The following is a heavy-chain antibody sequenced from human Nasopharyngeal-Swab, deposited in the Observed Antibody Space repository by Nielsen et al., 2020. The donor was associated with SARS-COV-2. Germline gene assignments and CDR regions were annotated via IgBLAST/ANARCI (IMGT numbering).Heavy chain of an antibody. CDR3: ARGHNWSFDY. Sequence: GGSLRLSCAASGFTFSSYWMNWVRQAPGKGLEWVANIKQDGSEKPYVDSVRGRFTISRDNAKNSVYLQMKSLRAEDTAVYYCARGHNWSFDYWGQGTLVTVSA. V-gene: IGHV3-7*04. CDR1: GFTFSSYW. D-gene: IGHD1-1*01. CDR2: IKQDGSEK. J-gene: IGHJ4*02.